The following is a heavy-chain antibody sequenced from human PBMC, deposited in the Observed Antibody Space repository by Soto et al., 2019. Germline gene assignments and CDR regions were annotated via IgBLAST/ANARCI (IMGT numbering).Heavy chain of an antibody. V-gene: IGHV3-33*01. CDR1: GFTLSNSG. Sequence: ESGGGVVQPGRSLRLSCAASGFTLSNSGIHWVRQAPGKGLEWVAVSWYDGINQYFADSVKGRFTISRDLSNNTLYLQMNSLRADDTAVYYCARDSDTAMGDYYFDYWGQGTLVTVSS. J-gene: IGHJ4*02. CDR3: ARDSDTAMGDYYFDY. CDR2: SWYDGINQ. D-gene: IGHD5-18*01.